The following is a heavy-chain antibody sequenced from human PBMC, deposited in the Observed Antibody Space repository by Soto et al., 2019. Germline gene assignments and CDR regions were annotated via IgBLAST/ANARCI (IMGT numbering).Heavy chain of an antibody. J-gene: IGHJ4*02. CDR3: AHSRNLITEDAQVGDFDY. D-gene: IGHD3-10*01. Sequence: QITLKESGPTQVKPTQTLTLTCSFSGFSLNTDGEGVGWVRQHPGEDMEWLALIYWDDDERYSPSLKTRLTITKDPSKKQVVLIMTNMDPVDTATYYCAHSRNLITEDAQVGDFDYWGQGTLVTVSS. CDR1: GFSLNTDGEG. CDR2: IYWDDDE. V-gene: IGHV2-5*02.